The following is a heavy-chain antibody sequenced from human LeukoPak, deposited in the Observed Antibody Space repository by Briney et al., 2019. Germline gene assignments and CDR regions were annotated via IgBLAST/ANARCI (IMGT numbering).Heavy chain of an antibody. CDR3: AKVLGSGYDFDY. Sequence: GGSLRLSCAASGFTFSSYAMSWVRQAPGKGLEWVSSIGGSGYSTYFADSVKGRFTISRDNSNNTLSLQMNSLRAEDTALYYCAKVLGSGYDFDYWGQGTLVTVSS. J-gene: IGHJ4*02. CDR1: GFTFSSYA. D-gene: IGHD5-12*01. CDR2: IGGSGYST. V-gene: IGHV3-23*01.